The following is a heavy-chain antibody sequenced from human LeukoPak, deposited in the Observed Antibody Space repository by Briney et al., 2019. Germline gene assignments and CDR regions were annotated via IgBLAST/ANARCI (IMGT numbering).Heavy chain of an antibody. CDR3: VRDRSRYFDY. V-gene: IGHV1-2*02. J-gene: IGHJ4*02. CDR2: INPNNGGT. CDR1: GHAFTGYY. D-gene: IGHD2-2*01. Sequence: ASLMVSCKASGHAFTGYYIHWVRQAPGQGLEWMGWINPNNGGTDYAQKFQGRVTMTRDTSLSTVYMDLRRLRSDDTAVYYCVRDRSRYFDYWGQGTLVTVSS.